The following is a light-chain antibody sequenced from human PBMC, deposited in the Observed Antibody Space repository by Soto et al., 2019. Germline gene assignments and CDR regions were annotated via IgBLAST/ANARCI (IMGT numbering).Light chain of an antibody. V-gene: IGKV3-11*01. J-gene: IGKJ2*01. CDR2: DTS. Sequence: EIVLTQSPATLSLSPGDRATLSCRASQSVDRYLAWYQEKPGQAPRLLIYDTSDRATGIPDRFSGSGSGTDFTLTISSLEPEDFAVYYCQQGSNWYTFGQATKLEIK. CDR3: QQGSNWYT. CDR1: QSVDRY.